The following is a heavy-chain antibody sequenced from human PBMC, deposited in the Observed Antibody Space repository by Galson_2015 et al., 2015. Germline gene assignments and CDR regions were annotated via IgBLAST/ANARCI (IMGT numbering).Heavy chain of an antibody. Sequence: ALVKPTQTLTLTCTFSGFSLRTRGVGVGWIRQPPGKAQEWLALLYWDDDKGYSPSLKRGLTITKDTSKNQVVLTMNNMDPVDTATYYCAHSVAGPNWFDPWGQGTLVTVSS. J-gene: IGHJ5*02. CDR2: LYWDDDK. CDR1: GFSLRTRGVG. V-gene: IGHV2-5*02. D-gene: IGHD2-21*01. CDR3: AHSVAGPNWFDP.